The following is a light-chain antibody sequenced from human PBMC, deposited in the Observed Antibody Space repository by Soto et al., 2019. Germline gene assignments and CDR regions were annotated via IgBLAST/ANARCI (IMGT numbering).Light chain of an antibody. CDR2: EVS. J-gene: IGLJ2*01. Sequence: QSALTQPPSASGSPGQSVTISCTGTSSDVGGYNYVSWYQQHPGKAPKLMIYEVSKRPSGVPDRFSGSKSGNTASLTVSGLLSEDEDDYCCSSYAGSNNLVFVGGTKLTVL. CDR3: SSYAGSNNLV. V-gene: IGLV2-8*01. CDR1: SSDVGGYNY.